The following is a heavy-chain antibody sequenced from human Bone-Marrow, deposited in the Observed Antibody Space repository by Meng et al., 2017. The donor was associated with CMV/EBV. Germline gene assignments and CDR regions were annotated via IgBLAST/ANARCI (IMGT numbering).Heavy chain of an antibody. D-gene: IGHD5-12*01. Sequence: GSLRLSCTVSGGSISNYYWSWIRQPPGKGLEWIGYIYYSGSTNYNPSLKSRVTISVDTSKNQFSLKLSSVTAADTAVYYCARPRGYSGYDPFDYWGQGTLVTVSS. CDR1: GGSISNYY. V-gene: IGHV4-59*01. CDR3: ARPRGYSGYDPFDY. J-gene: IGHJ4*02. CDR2: IYYSGST.